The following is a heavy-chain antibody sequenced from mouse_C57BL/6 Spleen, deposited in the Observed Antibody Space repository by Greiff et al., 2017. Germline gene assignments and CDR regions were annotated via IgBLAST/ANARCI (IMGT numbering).Heavy chain of an antibody. Sequence: QVQLQQPGAELVRPGSSVKLSCKASGYTFTSYWMHWVKQRPIQGLEWIGNIDPSDSETHYNQKFKDKATLTVDKSSSTAYMQLSSLTSEDSAVYYCARDGGRGGDVDDWGQGTTLTGSS. CDR2: IDPSDSET. J-gene: IGHJ2*01. CDR3: ARDGGRGGDVDD. D-gene: IGHD2-3*01. CDR1: GYTFTSYW. V-gene: IGHV1-52*01.